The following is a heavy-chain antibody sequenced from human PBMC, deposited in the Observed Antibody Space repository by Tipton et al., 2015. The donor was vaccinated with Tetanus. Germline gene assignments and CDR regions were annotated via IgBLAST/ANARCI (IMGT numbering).Heavy chain of an antibody. D-gene: IGHD2-15*01. J-gene: IGHJ4*02. CDR3: AREADCSGGSCFTGDFDN. CDR1: GFIFSSYG. V-gene: IGHV3-33*01. Sequence: SLRLSCAASGFIFSSYGIHWVRQAPGKGLEWVAVSWYDGTANYYADSVKGRFTISRDNSKNTLYRQMNSLRAEDTAVYYCAREADCSGGSCFTGDFDNGGRGTHVAVSS. CDR2: SWYDGTAN.